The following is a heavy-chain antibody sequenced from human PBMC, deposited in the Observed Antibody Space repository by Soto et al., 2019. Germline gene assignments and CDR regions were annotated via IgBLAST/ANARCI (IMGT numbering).Heavy chain of an antibody. V-gene: IGHV4-34*01. Sequence: QVHLQQWGAGLLKPSETLSLTCAVNGGAFNGYYWTWIRQSPGKGLQWIGEINHSGTVDYNPSLKSRVTFSIDTSKTQFSLTLTSVTAADTAVYYCARAGAALVRGSIGGFDYWGQGTLVTASS. J-gene: IGHJ4*02. CDR3: ARAGAALVRGSIGGFDY. CDR2: INHSGTV. D-gene: IGHD3-10*01. CDR1: GGAFNGYY.